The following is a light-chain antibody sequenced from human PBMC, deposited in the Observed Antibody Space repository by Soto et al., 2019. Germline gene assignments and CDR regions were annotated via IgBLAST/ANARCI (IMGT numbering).Light chain of an antibody. CDR1: SSNIGSNT. CDR3: AAWDDSLNGDV. V-gene: IGLV1-44*01. J-gene: IGLJ1*01. CDR2: SNN. Sequence: QSVLTQPPSASGTPGQRVTISCSGSSSNIGSNTVNWYQQLPGTAPKLLIYSNNQRPSGVPDRFSGSKSGYSASLAISGLQSEDEADYYCAAWDDSLNGDVFGTGTKLTVL.